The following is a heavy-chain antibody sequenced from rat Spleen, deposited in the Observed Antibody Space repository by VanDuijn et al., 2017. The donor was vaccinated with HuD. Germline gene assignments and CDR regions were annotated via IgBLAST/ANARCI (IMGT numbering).Heavy chain of an antibody. Sequence: EVQLVESGGGLVQPGRSLKLSCVASGFTFNNYWMSWIRQAPKKGLEWVAAIIYDGSNTFYRDSVKGRFTISRDNAKSTLYLQMDSLRSEDTATYYCARHDGASSRGLDYWGQGVMVTVSS. V-gene: IGHV5-7*01. CDR2: IIYDGSNT. J-gene: IGHJ2*01. D-gene: IGHD1-12*02. CDR3: ARHDGASSRGLDY. CDR1: GFTFNNYW.